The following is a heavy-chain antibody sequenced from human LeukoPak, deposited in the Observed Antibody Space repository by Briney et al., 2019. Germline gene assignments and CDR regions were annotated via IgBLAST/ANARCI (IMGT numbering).Heavy chain of an antibody. CDR1: GGSISSYY. V-gene: IGHV4-59*01. D-gene: IGHD3-3*01. Sequence: SETLSLTCTVSGGSISSYYWSWIRQPPGKGLEWIGYIYYSGSTNYNPSLKSRVTISVDTSKNQFSLKLSSVTAADTAVYYCARIAGRITIFGVVITTAFDIWGQGTMVTVSS. CDR3: ARIAGRITIFGVVITTAFDI. CDR2: IYYSGST. J-gene: IGHJ3*02.